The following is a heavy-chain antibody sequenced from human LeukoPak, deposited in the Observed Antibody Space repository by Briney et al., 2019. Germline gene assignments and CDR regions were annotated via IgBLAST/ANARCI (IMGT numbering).Heavy chain of an antibody. CDR2: ISGSSGYI. Sequence: GGSLRLSCAASGFTFSDYYMSWVRQAPGKGLEWVSYISGSSGYINYADSVRGRFTISRDNAKNSLYPQMNSLRAEDTAVYYCARSPYYAGAFVDYWGQGTLVTVSS. V-gene: IGHV3-11*06. J-gene: IGHJ4*02. D-gene: IGHD4-23*01. CDR1: GFTFSDYY. CDR3: ARSPYYAGAFVDY.